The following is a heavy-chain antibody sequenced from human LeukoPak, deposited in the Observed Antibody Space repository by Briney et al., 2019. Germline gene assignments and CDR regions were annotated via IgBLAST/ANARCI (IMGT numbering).Heavy chain of an antibody. CDR1: GYSFTSYW. J-gene: IGHJ4*02. V-gene: IGHV5-10-1*01. Sequence: GESLKISCKGSGYSFTSYWISWVRQMPGKGLEWMGRIDPSDSYTNYSPSFQGHVTISADKSISTAYLQWSSLKASDTAMYYCARQSGRRDTSGWFGYYFDYWGQGTLVTVSS. D-gene: IGHD6-19*01. CDR3: ARQSGRRDTSGWFGYYFDY. CDR2: IDPSDSYT.